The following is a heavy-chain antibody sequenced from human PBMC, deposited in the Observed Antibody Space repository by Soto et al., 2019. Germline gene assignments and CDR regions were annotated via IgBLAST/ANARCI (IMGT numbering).Heavy chain of an antibody. V-gene: IGHV3-48*03. D-gene: IGHD2-15*01. J-gene: IGHJ6*02. CDR1: GFTFSSYE. Sequence: LRLSCAASGFTFSSYEMNWVRQAPGKGLEWVSYISSSGSTIYYADSVKGRFTISRDNAKNSLYLQMNSLRAEDTAVYYCARLGSSGYYYGMDVWGQGTTVTVSS. CDR3: ARLGSSGYYYGMDV. CDR2: ISSSGSTI.